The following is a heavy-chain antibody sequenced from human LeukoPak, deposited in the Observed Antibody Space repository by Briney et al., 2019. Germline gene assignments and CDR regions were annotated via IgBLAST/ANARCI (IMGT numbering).Heavy chain of an antibody. CDR3: AREGVGGSGMLNWFDP. D-gene: IGHD3-10*01. CDR2: IYHSGST. CDR1: GGSISSSNW. Sequence: SGTLSLTCAVSGGSISSSNWWSWVRQPPGKGLEWIGEIYHSGSTNYNPSLKSRVTISVDKSKNQFSLKLSSVTAADTAAYYCAREGVGGSGMLNWFDPWGQGTLVTVSS. V-gene: IGHV4-4*02. J-gene: IGHJ5*02.